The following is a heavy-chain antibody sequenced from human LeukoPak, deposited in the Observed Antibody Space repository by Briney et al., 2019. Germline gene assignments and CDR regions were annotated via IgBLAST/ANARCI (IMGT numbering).Heavy chain of an antibody. CDR2: VNPHSGGT. J-gene: IGHJ4*02. D-gene: IGHD3-10*01. Sequence: ASVKVSCKASGYTFTSYYIHWVRQAPGQGLEWMGWVNPHSGGTKFAQKLQGRVTMTRDTSINTAYMEVSSLRSDDTAVYYCARDIGDYYGSGSYWLLWGQGTLVTAAS. CDR3: ARDIGDYYGSGSYWLL. V-gene: IGHV1-2*02. CDR1: GYTFTSYY.